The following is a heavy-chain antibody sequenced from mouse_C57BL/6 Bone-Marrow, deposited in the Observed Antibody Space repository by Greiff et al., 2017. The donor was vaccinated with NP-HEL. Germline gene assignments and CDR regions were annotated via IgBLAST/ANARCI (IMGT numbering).Heavy chain of an antibody. Sequence: VQLVESGAELARPGASVKLSCKASGYTFTSYGISWVKQRTGQGLEWIGEIYPRSGNTYYNEKFKGKATLTADKSSSTAYMELRSLTSEDSAVYFCARYLSATGTGYYFDYWGQGTTLTVSS. CDR3: ARYLSATGTGYYFDY. V-gene: IGHV1-81*01. J-gene: IGHJ2*01. D-gene: IGHD4-1*02. CDR2: IYPRSGNT. CDR1: GYTFTSYG.